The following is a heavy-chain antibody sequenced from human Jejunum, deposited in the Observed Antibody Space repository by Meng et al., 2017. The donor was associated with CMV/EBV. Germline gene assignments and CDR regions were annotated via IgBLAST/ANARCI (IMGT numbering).Heavy chain of an antibody. Sequence: GPLPQWGAGLLKPSETLSLTCCVYGGSFSSYYWSWIRQPPGKGLEWIAEINHSGSTNYNPSLKSRVTISLDTSNSHFSLKLTSVTAADTAVYFCARGGGDPIRGVLPFDYWGQGTLVTVSS. D-gene: IGHD2-21*01. CDR3: ARGGGDPIRGVLPFDY. J-gene: IGHJ4*02. V-gene: IGHV4-34*01. CDR2: INHSGST. CDR1: GGSFSSYY.